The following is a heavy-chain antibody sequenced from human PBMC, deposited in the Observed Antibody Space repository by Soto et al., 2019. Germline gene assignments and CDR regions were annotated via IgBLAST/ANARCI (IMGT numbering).Heavy chain of an antibody. Sequence: SSETLSLTCAVSGGSITTDNWWTWVRQPPGKGLEWVGEIHPSGSTNYNSSLKSRVTISVDKSKNQFSLKLTAVTAADTAVYYCASRIAARPYWGQGALVTVSS. D-gene: IGHD6-6*01. CDR1: GGSITTDNW. J-gene: IGHJ4*02. CDR2: IHPSGST. V-gene: IGHV4-4*02. CDR3: ASRIAARPY.